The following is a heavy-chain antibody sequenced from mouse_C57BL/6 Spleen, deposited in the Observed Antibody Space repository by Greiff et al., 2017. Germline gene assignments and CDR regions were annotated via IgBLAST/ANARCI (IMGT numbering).Heavy chain of an antibody. CDR2: LDPENGDT. J-gene: IGHJ2*01. CDR1: GFNIKDDY. V-gene: IGHV14-4*01. Sequence: EVQLQQSGAELVRPGASVKLSCTASGFNIKDDYMHWVKQRPEQGLEWIGWLDPENGDTEYASKFQGKATITADTSSNTAYLQLSSLTSEYTAVYYCTSITTVVAHFDYWGQGTTLTVSS. D-gene: IGHD1-1*01. CDR3: TSITTVVAHFDY.